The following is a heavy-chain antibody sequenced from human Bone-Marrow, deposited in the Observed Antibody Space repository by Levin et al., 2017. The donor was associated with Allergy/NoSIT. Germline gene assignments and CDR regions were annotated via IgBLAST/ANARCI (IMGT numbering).Heavy chain of an antibody. J-gene: IGHJ4*02. CDR3: ARLADYVWGSYRTDFDY. CDR2: VYYSGST. CDR1: CGSVSSSRYY. Sequence: SQTLSLTCTVSCGSVSSSRYYWGWVRQPPGKGLQWIGTVYYSGSTDYNPSLKSRVAISLDGSKNQFSLRLTSVTAADTALYYCARLADYVWGSYRTDFDYWGQGILVIVSS. D-gene: IGHD3-16*02. V-gene: IGHV4-39*01.